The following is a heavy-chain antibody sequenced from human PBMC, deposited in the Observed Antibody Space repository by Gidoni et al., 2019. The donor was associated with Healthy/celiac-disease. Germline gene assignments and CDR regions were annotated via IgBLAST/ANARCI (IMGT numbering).Heavy chain of an antibody. D-gene: IGHD5-18*01. CDR2: INHSGST. V-gene: IGHV4-34*01. CDR1: GGSFSGYS. Sequence: QVQLQQWGAGLLKPSETLSLTCAVYGGSFSGYSWSWIRQPPGKGLEWIGEINHSGSTNYNPSLKSRVTISVDTSKKQFSLKLSSVTAADTAAYYCARGSTAMAKYYFDYWGQGTLVTVSS. CDR3: ARGSTAMAKYYFDY. J-gene: IGHJ4*02.